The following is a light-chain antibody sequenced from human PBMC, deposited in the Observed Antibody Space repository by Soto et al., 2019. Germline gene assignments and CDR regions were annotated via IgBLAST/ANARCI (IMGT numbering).Light chain of an antibody. CDR3: QVWDSGSDHYV. Sequence: SYELTQPPSVSVAPGQTASITCGGNNIGSKSVHWYQQKPGQAPVLVVYDDSDRPSGIPGRFSGSNSGNTATLTISRVEAGDEADYYCQVWDSGSDHYVFGTGTKLTVL. CDR1: NIGSKS. CDR2: DDS. J-gene: IGLJ1*01. V-gene: IGLV3-21*02.